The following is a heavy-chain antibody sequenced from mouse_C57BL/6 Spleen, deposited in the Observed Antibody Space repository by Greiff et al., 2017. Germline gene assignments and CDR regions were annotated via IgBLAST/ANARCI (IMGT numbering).Heavy chain of an antibody. J-gene: IGHJ2*01. CDR3: ARRDTTAPV. D-gene: IGHD1-2*01. V-gene: IGHV1-54*01. CDR1: GYAFTNYL. Sequence: QVQLQQSGAELVRPGTSVKVSCKASGYAFTNYLIEWVKQRPGQGLEWIGGINPGSGGTNYNEKFKGKATLTADKSSSTAYMQLSSLTSEDSAVYFCARRDTTAPVWGQGTTLTVSS. CDR2: INPGSGGT.